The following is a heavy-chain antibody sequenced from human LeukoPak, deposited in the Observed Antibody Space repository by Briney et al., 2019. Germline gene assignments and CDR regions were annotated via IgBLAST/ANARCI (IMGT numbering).Heavy chain of an antibody. V-gene: IGHV3-23*01. J-gene: IGHJ4*01. Sequence: GGSLRLSCVASGFTFSSYAMSWVRQAPGKGLEWVSFIDGNGGSTYNADSVKGRFTISRDNSKNTLYLQMNRLRADDTAVYYCAKRFGDSDFDYWGHGTLVTVS. CDR1: GFTFSSYA. CDR2: IDGNGGST. D-gene: IGHD3-10*01. CDR3: AKRFGDSDFDY.